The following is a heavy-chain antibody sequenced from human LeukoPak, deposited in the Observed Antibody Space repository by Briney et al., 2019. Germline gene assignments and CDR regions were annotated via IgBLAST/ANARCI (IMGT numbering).Heavy chain of an antibody. J-gene: IGHJ3*02. CDR1: GGSINSSSYY. CDR3: ARGVTIFGVVISHDAFDI. Sequence: SETLSLTCTVSGGSINSSSYYWGWVRQPPGKGLEWIGSMYYRGSTYYNPSLKSRVTISVDTSKNQFSLKLSSVTAADTAVYYCARGVTIFGVVISHDAFDIWGQGTMVTVSS. CDR2: MYYRGST. D-gene: IGHD3-3*01. V-gene: IGHV4-39*01.